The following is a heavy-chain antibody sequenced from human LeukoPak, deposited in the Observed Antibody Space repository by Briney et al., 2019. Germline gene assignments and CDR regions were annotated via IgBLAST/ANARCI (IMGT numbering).Heavy chain of an antibody. CDR3: AREGRDADPRVSDY. J-gene: IGHJ4*02. D-gene: IGHD6-6*01. CDR2: IYHSGST. V-gene: IGHV4-30-2*01. Sequence: PSETLSLTCAVSGGSISSGGYSWSWIRQPPGKGLEWIGYIYHSGSTYYNPSLKSRVTISVDRSKNQFSLKLSSVTAADTAVYYCAREGRDADPRVSDYWGQGTLVTVSS. CDR1: GGSISSGGYS.